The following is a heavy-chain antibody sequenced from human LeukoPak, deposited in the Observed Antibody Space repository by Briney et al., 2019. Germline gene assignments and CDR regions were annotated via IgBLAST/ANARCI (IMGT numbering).Heavy chain of an antibody. J-gene: IGHJ4*02. Sequence: AASVKVSCKASGGTFSSYAISWVRQAPGQELEWMGGIIPIFGTANYAQKLQGRVTMTTDTSTSTAYMELRSLRSDDTAVYYCARSGDMAPYYGDYGNDYWGQGTLVTVSS. CDR1: GGTFSSYA. CDR3: ARSGDMAPYYGDYGNDY. D-gene: IGHD4-17*01. CDR2: IIPIFGTA. V-gene: IGHV1-69*05.